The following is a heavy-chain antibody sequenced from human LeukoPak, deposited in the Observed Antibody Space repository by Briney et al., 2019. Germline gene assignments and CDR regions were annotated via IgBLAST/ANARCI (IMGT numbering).Heavy chain of an antibody. CDR1: GYTFTSYD. V-gene: IGHV1-8*01. CDR3: ARSQLWFGELWDKRLFDY. D-gene: IGHD3-10*01. J-gene: IGHJ4*02. Sequence: ASVKVSCKASGYTFTSYDINWVRQATGQGLEWMGWMNPNSGNTGYAQKFQGRVTMTRNTSISTAYMELSSLRSEDTAVYYCARSQLWFGELWDKRLFDYWGQGTLVTVSS. CDR2: MNPNSGNT.